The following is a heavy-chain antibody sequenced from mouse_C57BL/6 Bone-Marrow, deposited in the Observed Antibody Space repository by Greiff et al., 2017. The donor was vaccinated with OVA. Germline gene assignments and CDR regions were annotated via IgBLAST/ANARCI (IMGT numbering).Heavy chain of an antibody. CDR3: ARGDYYGSRPFDY. V-gene: IGHV1-18*01. CDR1: GYTFTDYN. J-gene: IGHJ2*01. Sequence: EVQLQQSGPELVKPGASVKIPCKASGYTFTDYNMDWVKQSHGKSLEWIGDINPNNGGTIYNQKFKGKATLTVDKSSSTAYMELRSLTSEDTAVYYCARGDYYGSRPFDYGGQGTTLTVSS. CDR2: INPNNGGT. D-gene: IGHD1-1*01.